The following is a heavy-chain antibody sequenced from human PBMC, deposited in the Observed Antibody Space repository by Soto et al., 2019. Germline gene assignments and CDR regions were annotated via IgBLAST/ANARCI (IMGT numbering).Heavy chain of an antibody. CDR2: MSGGGSTT. J-gene: IGHJ1*01. CDR3: ARDQASGGTISRYFQD. CDR1: GFTFSSYA. V-gene: IGHV3-23*01. D-gene: IGHD2-15*01. Sequence: EVQLLESGGGLVQPEGSLRLSCEASGFTFSSYAMSCVRQAPGKGRERVSGMSGGGSTTYYADSVTGRFTIPRDNCKNTVYLQVTSLRAEDTAVYYCARDQASGGTISRYFQDWFQGTLVTVSS.